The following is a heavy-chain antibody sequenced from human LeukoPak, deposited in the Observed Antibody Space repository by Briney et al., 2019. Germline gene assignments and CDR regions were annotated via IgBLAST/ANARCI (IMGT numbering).Heavy chain of an antibody. Sequence: SCKASGYTFTNYYMHWVRQAPGKGLEWVAFIRYDGRNKYYADSVKGRFTISRDNSKNTLYLQMNSLRAEDTAVYYCAELGITMIGGVWGKGTTVTISS. D-gene: IGHD3-10*02. CDR3: AELGITMIGGV. V-gene: IGHV3-30*02. CDR1: GYTFTNYY. CDR2: IRYDGRNK. J-gene: IGHJ6*04.